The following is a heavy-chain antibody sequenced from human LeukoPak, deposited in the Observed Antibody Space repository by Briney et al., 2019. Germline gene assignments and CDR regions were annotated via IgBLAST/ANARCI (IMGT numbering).Heavy chain of an antibody. CDR3: ARARLRSDWFDP. CDR2: ISGSGGST. Sequence: PGGTLRLSCAASGFTFSSYGMSWVRQAPGKGLEWVSAISGSGGSTYYADSVKGRFTISRDNSKNTLYLQMNSLRAEDTAVYYCARARLRSDWFDPRGQGTLVTVSS. CDR1: GFTFSSYG. V-gene: IGHV3-23*01. D-gene: IGHD4-17*01. J-gene: IGHJ5*02.